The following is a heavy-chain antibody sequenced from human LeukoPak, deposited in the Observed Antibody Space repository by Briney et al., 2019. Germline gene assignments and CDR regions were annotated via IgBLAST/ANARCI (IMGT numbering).Heavy chain of an antibody. CDR1: GGSISSYY. V-gene: IGHV4-59*01. J-gene: IGHJ4*02. Sequence: SETLSLTCTVSGGSISSYYWSWIRQPPGKGLEWIGYIYYSGSTNYNPSLKSRVTISVDTSKNQFSLKLSSVTAADTAVYYCAKHPSNGYGPFDYWGQGTLVTVSS. D-gene: IGHD5-18*01. CDR3: AKHPSNGYGPFDY. CDR2: IYYSGST.